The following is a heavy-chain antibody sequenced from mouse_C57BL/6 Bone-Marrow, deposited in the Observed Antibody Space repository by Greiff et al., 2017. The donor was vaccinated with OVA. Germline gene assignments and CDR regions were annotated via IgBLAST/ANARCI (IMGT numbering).Heavy chain of an antibody. V-gene: IGHV1-81*01. CDR2: IYPRSGNT. J-gene: IGHJ1*03. D-gene: IGHD2-2*01. CDR3: ARYGYFLDV. CDR1: GYTFTSYG. Sequence: LVESGAELSRPGASVKLSCKASGYTFTSYGISWVKQRTGQGLEWIVRIYPRSGNTYYNEKFKGKATLTADKSSSTAYMELRSLTSEDSAVYFCARYGYFLDVWGTGTTVTVSS.